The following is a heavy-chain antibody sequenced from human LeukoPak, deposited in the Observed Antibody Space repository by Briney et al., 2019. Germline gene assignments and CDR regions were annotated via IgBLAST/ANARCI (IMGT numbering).Heavy chain of an antibody. V-gene: IGHV3-23*01. D-gene: IGHD3-22*01. CDR2: ITSSGAAT. J-gene: IGHJ4*02. Sequence: PGGSLRLSCAASGFTFSSYAMSWVRQAPGKGLEWVSSITSSGAATYYADSVKGRFTISRDNSDNTLYLQMNSLRAEDTAVYYCAKDRPNYYGSNGHYYKPNGDCWRQGTLVTVSS. CDR1: GFTFSSYA. CDR3: AKDRPNYYGSNGHYYKPNGDC.